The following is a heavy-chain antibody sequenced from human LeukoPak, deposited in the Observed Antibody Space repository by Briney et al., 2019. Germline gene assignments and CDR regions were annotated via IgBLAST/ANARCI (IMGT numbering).Heavy chain of an antibody. Sequence: PGRSLRLSCAASGFTFSSYGMNWVRQAPGKGLEWVSSISSSSSYIYYADSVKGRFTISRDNAKNSLYLQMNSLRAEDTAVYYCARDIRPSTGGFDYWGQGTLVTVSS. V-gene: IGHV3-21*01. CDR2: ISSSSSYI. D-gene: IGHD2-2*01. J-gene: IGHJ4*02. CDR1: GFTFSSYG. CDR3: ARDIRPSTGGFDY.